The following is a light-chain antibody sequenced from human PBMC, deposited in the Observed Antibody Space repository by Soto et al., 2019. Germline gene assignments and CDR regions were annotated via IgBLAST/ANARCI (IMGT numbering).Light chain of an antibody. CDR3: QQFDRWPIT. Sequence: EIVLTQSPATLSVSPGERATLSCRASQSVTTNLAWYQQKPGQVPRLLISGASTRATDIPARFSGSGSGTEFTLTISSLQSEDLAVYYCQQFDRWPITFGHGTLLEIK. CDR2: GAS. CDR1: QSVTTN. V-gene: IGKV3-15*01. J-gene: IGKJ5*01.